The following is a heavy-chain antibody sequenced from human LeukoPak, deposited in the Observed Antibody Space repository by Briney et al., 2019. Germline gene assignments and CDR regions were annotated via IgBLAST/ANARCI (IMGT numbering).Heavy chain of an antibody. V-gene: IGHV4-31*03. CDR3: ARGGGTMVRGVIMYYYYMDV. D-gene: IGHD3-10*01. CDR2: IYYSGST. J-gene: IGHJ6*03. CDR1: GGSISSGGYF. Sequence: SETLSLTCTVSGGSISSGGYFWSWIRQHPGKGLEWIGYIYYSGSTYYNPSLKSRVTISVDTSKNQFSLKLSSVTAADTAVYYCARGGGTMVRGVIMYYYYMDVWGKGTTVTVSS.